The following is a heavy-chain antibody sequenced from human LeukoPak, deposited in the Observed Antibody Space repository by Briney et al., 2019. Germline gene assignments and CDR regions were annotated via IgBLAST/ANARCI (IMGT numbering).Heavy chain of an antibody. V-gene: IGHV1-2*02. CDR1: GYTFSGYY. Sequence: ASVKLSCTASGYTFSGYYMHWVRQAPGQGLEWMGWINPNSSGTNYAQKFQGRVTMTRDTSINTAYMELSRLRSDDTAVYYCAREHCSGGSCYHDYWGQGTVVTVSS. CDR2: INPNSSGT. J-gene: IGHJ4*02. D-gene: IGHD2-15*01. CDR3: AREHCSGGSCYHDY.